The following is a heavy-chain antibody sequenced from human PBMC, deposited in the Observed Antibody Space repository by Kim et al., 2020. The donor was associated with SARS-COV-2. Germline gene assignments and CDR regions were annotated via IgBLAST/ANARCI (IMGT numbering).Heavy chain of an antibody. CDR2: IIPIFGIA. CDR3: ARASLPFGVVIPSEVYYFDY. J-gene: IGHJ4*02. V-gene: IGHV1-69*04. CDR1: GGTFSSFA. Sequence: SVKVSCKASGGTFSSFAISWVRQAPGQGLEWMGRIIPIFGIANYAQKFQGRVTITADKSTSTAYMELSSLRSEDTAVYYCARASLPFGVVIPSEVYYFDYWGQGTLVTVSS. D-gene: IGHD3-3*01.